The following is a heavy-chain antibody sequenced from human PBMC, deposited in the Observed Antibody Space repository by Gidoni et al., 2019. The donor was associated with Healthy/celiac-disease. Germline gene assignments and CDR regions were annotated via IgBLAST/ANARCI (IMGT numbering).Heavy chain of an antibody. V-gene: IGHV3-21*01. J-gene: IGHJ4*02. CDR2: ISSSSSYI. Sequence: EVQLVESGGGLVKPGGSLRLSCAASGFTFSSYSMNWVRQAPGKGLDWVSSISSSSSYIYYADSVKGRFTISRDNAKNSLYLQMNRLRAEDTAVYYCAREGYCGGDCYSYYFDYWGQGTLVTVSS. CDR1: GFTFSSYS. D-gene: IGHD2-21*02. CDR3: AREGYCGGDCYSYYFDY.